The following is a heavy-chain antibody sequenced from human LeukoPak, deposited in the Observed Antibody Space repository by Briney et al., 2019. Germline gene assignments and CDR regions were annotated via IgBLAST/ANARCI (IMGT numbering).Heavy chain of an antibody. Sequence: GRSLRLSCAASGFTFSSYAMHWVRQAPGKGLEWVAVISYDGSNKYYADSVKGRFTISRDNSKNTLYLQMNSLRAEDTAVYYCAKDIVLVVARLNAFDIWGQGTMVTVSS. D-gene: IGHD2-15*01. V-gene: IGHV3-30-3*01. CDR2: ISYDGSNK. CDR1: GFTFSSYA. J-gene: IGHJ3*02. CDR3: AKDIVLVVARLNAFDI.